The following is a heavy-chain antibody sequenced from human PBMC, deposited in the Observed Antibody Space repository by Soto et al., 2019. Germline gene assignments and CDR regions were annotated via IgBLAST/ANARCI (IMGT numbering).Heavy chain of an antibody. D-gene: IGHD3-16*01. CDR2: LSSDGFGT. Sequence: GGSLRLSCAASGFTLSAYWMHWARQAPGRGLEWVSCLSSDGFGTAYADSVKGRFHISRDNARNTLFLQMNGLRAEDTAVYYCARDLGGPDYWGRGTLVTVSS. J-gene: IGHJ4*02. V-gene: IGHV3-74*03. CDR1: GFTLSAYW. CDR3: ARDLGGPDY.